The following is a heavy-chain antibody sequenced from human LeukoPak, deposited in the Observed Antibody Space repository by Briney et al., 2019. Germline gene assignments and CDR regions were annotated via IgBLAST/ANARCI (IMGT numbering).Heavy chain of an antibody. Sequence: PGGSLRLSCAASGFTFSSYAMRWVRQAPGKGLEYVSFISSNGVSTYYANSVKGRFTISRDNSKNTLYLQMGSLRAEDMAVYYCARDFFYGSGGGVWGQGTTVTVSS. V-gene: IGHV3-64*01. CDR3: ARDFFYGSGGGV. D-gene: IGHD3-10*01. J-gene: IGHJ6*02. CDR1: GFTFSSYA. CDR2: ISSNGVST.